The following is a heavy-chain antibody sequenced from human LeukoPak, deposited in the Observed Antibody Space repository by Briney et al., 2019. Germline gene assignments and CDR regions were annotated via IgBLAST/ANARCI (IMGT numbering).Heavy chain of an antibody. Sequence: KPSETLSLTCAVYGGSFSGYYWSWIRQPPGKGLEWIGEINHSGSTNYNPSLKSRVTISVDTSKNQFSLKLSSVTAADTAVYYCARKSIAARGLNGGSWFDPWGQGTLVTVSS. V-gene: IGHV4-34*01. J-gene: IGHJ5*02. D-gene: IGHD6-6*01. CDR3: ARKSIAARGLNGGSWFDP. CDR1: GGSFSGYY. CDR2: INHSGST.